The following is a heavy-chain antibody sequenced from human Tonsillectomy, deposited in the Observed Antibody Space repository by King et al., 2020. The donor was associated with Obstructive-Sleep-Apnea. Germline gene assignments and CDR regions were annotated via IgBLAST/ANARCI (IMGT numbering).Heavy chain of an antibody. V-gene: IGHV4-34*01. CDR1: GGSFSDYY. Sequence: VQLQQWGAGLLKPSETLSLTCTVYGGSFSDYYWSWIRQPPGKGLEWIGEIKHSGSTNYNPSLKSRVTISVDTSKNQFSLKLSSVTAADTAVYYCARGSGAAAVNWFDPWGQGTLVTVSS. CDR3: ARGSGAAAVNWFDP. CDR2: IKHSGST. D-gene: IGHD6-13*01. J-gene: IGHJ5*02.